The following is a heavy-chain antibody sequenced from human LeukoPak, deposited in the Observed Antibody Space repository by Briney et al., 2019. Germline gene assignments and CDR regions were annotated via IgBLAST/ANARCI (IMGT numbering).Heavy chain of an antibody. Sequence: SETLSLTCTVPGGSISSYYWSWSRQPPGKGLEWIGYIYYSGSTNYNPSLKSRVTISVDTSKNQFSLKLSSVTAADTAVYYCARGLGDYGSHWYFDLWGRGTLVTVSS. J-gene: IGHJ2*01. CDR3: ARGLGDYGSHWYFDL. CDR2: IYYSGST. V-gene: IGHV4-59*01. CDR1: GGSISSYY. D-gene: IGHD4-17*01.